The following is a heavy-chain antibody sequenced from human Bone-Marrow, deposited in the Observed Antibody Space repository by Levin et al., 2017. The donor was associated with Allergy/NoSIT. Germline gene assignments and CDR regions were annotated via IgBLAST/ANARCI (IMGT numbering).Heavy chain of an antibody. V-gene: IGHV3-21*06. CDR1: GLSFSNYD. D-gene: IGHD3-16*01. J-gene: IGHJ6*02. CDR2: ISGGSSRI. Sequence: GGSLRLSCAASGLSFSNYDMNWVRQAPGKGLEWVSSISGGSSRIYYADSVKGRFTISRDNAKNSLYLQKNSLRVEDTAVYYCASWAMFYYDGSDFDYFYYGMDVWGQGTTVTVSS. CDR3: ASWAMFYYDGSDFDYFYYGMDV.